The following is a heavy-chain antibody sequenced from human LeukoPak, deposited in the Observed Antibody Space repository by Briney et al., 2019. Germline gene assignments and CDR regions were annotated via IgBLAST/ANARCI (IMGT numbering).Heavy chain of an antibody. CDR3: ARDSTFWSGYYSFDY. Sequence: PGGSLRLSCAASGFTFNSYAMNWVRQAPGKGLEWVSSISSSSSYIYYADSVKGRFTISRDNAKNSLYLQMNSLRAEDTAVYYCARDSTFWSGYYSFDYWGQGTLVTVSS. J-gene: IGHJ4*02. CDR1: GFTFNSYA. V-gene: IGHV3-21*01. CDR2: ISSSSSYI. D-gene: IGHD3-3*01.